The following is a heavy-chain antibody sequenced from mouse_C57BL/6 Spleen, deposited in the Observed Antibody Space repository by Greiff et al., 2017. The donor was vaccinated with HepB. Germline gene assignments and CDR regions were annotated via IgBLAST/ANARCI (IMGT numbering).Heavy chain of an antibody. D-gene: IGHD1-1*01. J-gene: IGHJ1*03. V-gene: IGHV14-2*01. CDR2: IDPEDGET. Sequence: EVKLQESGAELVKPGASVKLSCTASGFNIKDYYMHWVKQRTEQGLEWIGRIDPEDGETKYAPKFQGKATITADTSSNTADLQLSSLTSEDTAVYSCALYYGSRSYWYVDVWGKGTTVTVSS. CDR1: GFNIKDYY. CDR3: ALYYGSRSYWYVDV.